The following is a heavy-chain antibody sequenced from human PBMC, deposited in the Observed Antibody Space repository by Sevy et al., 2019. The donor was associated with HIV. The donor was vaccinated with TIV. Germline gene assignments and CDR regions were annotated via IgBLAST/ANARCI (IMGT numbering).Heavy chain of an antibody. CDR2: FDPEDGEA. D-gene: IGHD6-19*01. V-gene: IGHV1-24*01. CDR1: GYTLTELS. J-gene: IGHJ6*02. CDR3: TGAGHGGGMDV. Sequence: ASVKVSCKVYGYTLTELSMHWVRQAPGKGLEWMGCFDPEDGEAIYSQSFQGRVTLTEDTSTDTAYMELSGLRSEDTPVYYCTGAGHGGGMDVWAQGTTVTVSS.